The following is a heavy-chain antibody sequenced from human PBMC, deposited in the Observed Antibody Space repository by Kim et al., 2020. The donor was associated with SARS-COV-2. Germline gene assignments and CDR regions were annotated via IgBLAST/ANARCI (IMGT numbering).Heavy chain of an antibody. Sequence: SETLSLTCAVSGGSISSSNWWSWVRQPPGKGLEWIGEIYHSGSTNYNPSLKSRVTISVDKSKNQFSRKLSSVTAADTAEYYCARRSIREREDYWGQGTLVTVSS. V-gene: IGHV4-4*02. CDR2: IYHSGST. CDR3: ARRSIREREDY. J-gene: IGHJ4*02. D-gene: IGHD1-26*01. CDR1: GGSISSSNW.